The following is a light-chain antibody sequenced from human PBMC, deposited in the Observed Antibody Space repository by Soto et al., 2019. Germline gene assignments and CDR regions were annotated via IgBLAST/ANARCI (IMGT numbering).Light chain of an antibody. CDR3: QQSYSTPRT. Sequence: DIQMTQSPSSLSASVGDRVTITCRASQSSSSYLNWYQQKPGKAPKLLIYAASSLQSGVPSMFSGSGSGTDFTLTISSLQPEDFATYYCQQSYSTPRTFGYGTKVEIK. CDR1: QSSSSY. J-gene: IGKJ1*01. CDR2: AAS. V-gene: IGKV1-39*01.